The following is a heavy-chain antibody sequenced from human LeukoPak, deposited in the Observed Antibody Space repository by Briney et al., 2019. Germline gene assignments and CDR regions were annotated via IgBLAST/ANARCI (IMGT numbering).Heavy chain of an antibody. J-gene: IGHJ6*03. V-gene: IGHV4-4*07. CDR1: GGSISSYY. CDR3: ARSPSSTLYYYMDV. D-gene: IGHD2-2*01. CDR2: IYTSGST. Sequence: PSETLSLTCTVSGGSISSYYWSWIRQPPGKGLEWIGRIYTSGSTNYNPSLKSRVTMSVDTSKNQFSLKLSSVTAADTAVYYCARSPSSTLYYYMDVWGKGTTVTVSS.